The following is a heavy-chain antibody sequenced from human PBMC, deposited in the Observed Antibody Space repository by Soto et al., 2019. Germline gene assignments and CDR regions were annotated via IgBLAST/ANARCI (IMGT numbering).Heavy chain of an antibody. Sequence: QVQLVESGGGVVQPGRSLRLSCAASGFTFSSYPMHWVRQAPGKGLEWLAVISSDGTNKNYADSVKGRFTISRDNSENTLFLQVNSLTSEDSAVYFCARNYYEDYWGQGTRVTVSS. V-gene: IGHV3-30-3*01. CDR3: ARNYYEDY. CDR2: ISSDGTNK. D-gene: IGHD3-22*01. CDR1: GFTFSSYP. J-gene: IGHJ4*02.